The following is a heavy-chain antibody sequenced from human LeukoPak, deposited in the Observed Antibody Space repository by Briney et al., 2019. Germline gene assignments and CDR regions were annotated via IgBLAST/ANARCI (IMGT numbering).Heavy chain of an antibody. D-gene: IGHD2-2*01. CDR1: GFTFSSYS. J-gene: IGHJ4*02. CDR3: ARLGSAPRWRAAME. CDR2: ISSSRSYI. V-gene: IGHV3-21*01. Sequence: GGSLRLSCAASGFTFSSYSMNWVRQAPGKGLEWVSSISSSRSYIYYADSVKGRFTISRDNAKNSLYLQMNSLRAEDTGVDYCARLGSAPRWRAAMEWGQGTMATDSS.